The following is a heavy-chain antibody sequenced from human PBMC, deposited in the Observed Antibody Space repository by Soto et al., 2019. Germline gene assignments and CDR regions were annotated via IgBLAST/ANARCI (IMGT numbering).Heavy chain of an antibody. CDR3: ASDVDILTGSDAFDI. Sequence: QVQLVESGGGLVKPGGSLRLSCAASGFTFSDYYMRWIRQAPGKGLEWVSYISGSSSYTNYADSVKGRFTISRDNAKNSMYLNMNSLSAEDTAVYSCASDVDILTGSDAFDIWGQGTMVTVSS. D-gene: IGHD3-9*01. V-gene: IGHV3-11*05. J-gene: IGHJ3*02. CDR1: GFTFSDYY. CDR2: ISGSSSYT.